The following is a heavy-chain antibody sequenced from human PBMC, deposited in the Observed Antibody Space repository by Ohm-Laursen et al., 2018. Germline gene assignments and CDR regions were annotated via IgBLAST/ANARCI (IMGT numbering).Heavy chain of an antibody. Sequence: SLRLSCAASGFTFSSYGMHWVRQAPGKGLEWVAVISYDGSNKYYADSVKGRFTTSRDNSKNTLYLQMNSLRAEDTAVYYCARDRGTMIVVYHAFDIWGQGTMVTVSS. J-gene: IGHJ3*02. V-gene: IGHV3-30*03. CDR1: GFTFSSYG. CDR3: ARDRGTMIVVYHAFDI. CDR2: ISYDGSNK. D-gene: IGHD3-22*01.